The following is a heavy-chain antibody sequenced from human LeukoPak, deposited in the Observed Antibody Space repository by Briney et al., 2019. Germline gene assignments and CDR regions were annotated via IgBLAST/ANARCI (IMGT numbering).Heavy chain of an antibody. CDR1: GGSISSYY. V-gene: IGHV4-59*01. CDR2: IYYSGST. CDR3: ARAPLRYYYYYMDV. J-gene: IGHJ6*03. Sequence: SETLSLTCTVSGGSISSYYWSWIRQPPGKGLEWIGYIYYSGSTNYNPSLKSRVTISVDTSNNQFSLKLSSVTAADTAVYYCARAPLRYYYYYMDVWGKGTTVTVSS.